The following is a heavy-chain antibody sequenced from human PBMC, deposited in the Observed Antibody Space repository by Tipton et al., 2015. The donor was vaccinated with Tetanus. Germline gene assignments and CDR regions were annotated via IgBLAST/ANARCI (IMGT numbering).Heavy chain of an antibody. D-gene: IGHD3-22*01. CDR1: GDSITSFY. CDR3: ARDRRDFAYDSRGFYSPLYYFDN. J-gene: IGHJ4*02. V-gene: IGHV4-4*08. Sequence: TLSLTCTVSGDSITSFYWSWIRQAPGKGLEWLGYISHSGTTNYNPSLMSRVTLSLDTARGQFSLKLTSVTAADAAVYFCARDRRDFAYDSRGFYSPLYYFDNWGQGVRVTVSS. CDR2: ISHSGTT.